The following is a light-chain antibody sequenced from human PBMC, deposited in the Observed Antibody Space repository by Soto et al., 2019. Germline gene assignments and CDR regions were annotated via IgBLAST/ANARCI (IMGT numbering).Light chain of an antibody. CDR2: EVN. CDR3: SSYAGSSHV. Sequence: QSALPQPPSASGSPGQSVAISCTGTSSDVGGYNYVSWYQQHPGKAPKLMIYEVNKRPSGVPDRFSGSKSCNTASLTVSGLQSEDEADYYCSSYAGSSHVFGTGTKLNVL. J-gene: IGLJ1*01. V-gene: IGLV2-8*01. CDR1: SSDVGGYNY.